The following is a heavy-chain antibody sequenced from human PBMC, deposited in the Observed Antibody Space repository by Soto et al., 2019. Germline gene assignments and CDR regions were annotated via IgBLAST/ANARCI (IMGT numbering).Heavy chain of an antibody. V-gene: IGHV1-3*01. CDR3: ARKIVGATHDY. CDR2: INAGNGNT. J-gene: IGHJ4*02. CDR1: GYTFTNYA. Sequence: ASVKVSCKASGYTFTNYAMHWVRQAPGQRLEWMGWINAGNGNTKYSQKLQGRVTMTTDTSTSTAYMELRSLRSDDTAVYYCARKIVGATHDYWGQGTLVTVSS. D-gene: IGHD1-26*01.